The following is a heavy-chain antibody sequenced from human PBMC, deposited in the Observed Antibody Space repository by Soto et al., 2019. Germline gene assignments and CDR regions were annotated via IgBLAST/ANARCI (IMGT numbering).Heavy chain of an antibody. V-gene: IGHV3-48*01. Sequence: EVPLVESGGGLVQPGGSLRLSCAASGFTFSSYSMNWVRQAPGKGLEWVSYMSSSSSTIYYADSVKGRFTISRDNAKNSLYLQMNSLRAEDTAVYYCARHPERIAQIGWFDPWGQGTLVTVSS. J-gene: IGHJ5*02. D-gene: IGHD6-13*01. CDR2: MSSSSSTI. CDR1: GFTFSSYS. CDR3: ARHPERIAQIGWFDP.